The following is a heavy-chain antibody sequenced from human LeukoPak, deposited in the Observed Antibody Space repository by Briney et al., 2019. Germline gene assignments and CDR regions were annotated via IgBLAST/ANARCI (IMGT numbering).Heavy chain of an antibody. J-gene: IGHJ4*02. V-gene: IGHV4-34*01. Sequence: PSETLSLTCAVYGGSFSGYYWSWIRQPPGKGLEWIGEINHSGSTNYNPSLKSRVTISVDTSKNQFSLKLSSVTAADTAAYYCARGPPSTYSSGWYDYWGQGTLVTVSS. CDR2: INHSGST. CDR3: ARGPPSTYSSGWYDY. D-gene: IGHD6-19*01. CDR1: GGSFSGYY.